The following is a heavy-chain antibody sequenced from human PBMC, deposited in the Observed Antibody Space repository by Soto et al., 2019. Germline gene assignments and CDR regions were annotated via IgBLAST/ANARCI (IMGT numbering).Heavy chain of an antibody. CDR2: LYGNGGGI. D-gene: IGHD4-17*01. Sequence: GGSLRLSCAASGFTFSSYAMIWFRQVPGKGLEWVSGLYGNGGGIHYADSVKGRFTISRDNSAYSVYLQMNNLRVEDTAIYYRAKDAVSGDGVWLAHDWGQGTVVTV. V-gene: IGHV3-23*01. CDR3: AKDAVSGDGVWLAHD. J-gene: IGHJ4*02. CDR1: GFTFSSYA.